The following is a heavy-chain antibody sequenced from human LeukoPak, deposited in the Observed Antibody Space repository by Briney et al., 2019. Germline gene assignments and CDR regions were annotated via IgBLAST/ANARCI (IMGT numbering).Heavy chain of an antibody. J-gene: IGHJ5*02. CDR1: GGSFSGYY. Sequence: TSETLSLTCAVYGGSFSGYYWSWIRQPPGKGLEWIGEINHSGSTNYNPSLKSRVIISVDTSKNQFSLKLSSVTAADTAVYYCARHFRSNWRGWFDPWGQGTLVTVSS. CDR2: INHSGST. V-gene: IGHV4-34*01. CDR3: ARHFRSNWRGWFDP. D-gene: IGHD1-20*01.